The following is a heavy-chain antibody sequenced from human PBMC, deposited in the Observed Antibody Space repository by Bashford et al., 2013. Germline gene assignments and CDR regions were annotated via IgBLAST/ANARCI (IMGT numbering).Heavy chain of an antibody. CDR1: GYTFTGYY. CDR3: ARGGWFDP. CDR2: INPNSGGT. Sequence: ASVKGSPARASGYTFTGYYMHWVRQAPGQGLEWMGRINPNSGGTNYAQKFQGRLTMTTNTSISTAFMELRSLRSEDTAVYYCARGGWFDPWGPGNPGHRL. J-gene: IGHJ5*02. V-gene: IGHV1-2*06.